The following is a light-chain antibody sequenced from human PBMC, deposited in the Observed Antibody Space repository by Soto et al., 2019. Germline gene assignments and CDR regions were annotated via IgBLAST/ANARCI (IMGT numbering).Light chain of an antibody. CDR1: SSDVGGYNY. CDR2: DVS. V-gene: IGLV2-14*01. Sequence: QSVLTQPASVSGSPGQSITISCTGTSSDVGGYNYVSWYQQHPGKAPKLMIYDVSNRPSGVSNRFSGSKSGNTASLTISGLQAEEEADYYCSSYTSSSTSPYVFGTGTKLTVL. CDR3: SSYTSSSTSPYV. J-gene: IGLJ1*01.